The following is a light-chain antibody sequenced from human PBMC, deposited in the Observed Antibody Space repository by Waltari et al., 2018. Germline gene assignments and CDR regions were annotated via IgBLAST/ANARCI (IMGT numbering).Light chain of an antibody. CDR3: QHYNTYSRSIT. CDR2: KAS. J-gene: IGKJ5*01. V-gene: IGKV1-5*03. CDR1: QSISSW. Sequence: DIQMTQSPSTLYASVGDRVTIACRASQSISSWLAWYQQKPGKAPKLLIYKASTLESGVPSRFSGSGSGTEFTLTISSLQPDDFATYYCQHYNTYSRSITFGQGARLEIQ.